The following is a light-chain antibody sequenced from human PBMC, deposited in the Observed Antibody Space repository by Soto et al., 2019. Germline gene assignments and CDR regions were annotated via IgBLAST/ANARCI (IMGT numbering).Light chain of an antibody. Sequence: QLVLPQSPSASASLGASVKLTCTLSSGHSSYAIAWHQQQPEKGPRYLMKLNSDGSHSKGDGIPDRFSGSSSGAERYLTISSLQSEDEAEYYCQTWGTGIFWVFGGGTQLTVL. CDR1: SGHSSYA. J-gene: IGLJ3*02. CDR3: QTWGTGIFWV. V-gene: IGLV4-69*01. CDR2: LNSDGSH.